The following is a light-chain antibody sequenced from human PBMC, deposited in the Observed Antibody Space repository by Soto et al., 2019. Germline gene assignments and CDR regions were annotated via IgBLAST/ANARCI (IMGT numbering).Light chain of an antibody. Sequence: QSVLTQPPSASGSPGQSVTISCTGTSSDIGAYDYVSWYQQHPDKAPKLMIYEVSNRPSGVSNRFSGSKSVNTATLTISGLQAEDEADYYCSSHTSSNTRIFGTGTKVTVL. CDR3: SSHTSSNTRI. CDR1: SSDIGAYDY. CDR2: EVS. J-gene: IGLJ1*01. V-gene: IGLV2-14*03.